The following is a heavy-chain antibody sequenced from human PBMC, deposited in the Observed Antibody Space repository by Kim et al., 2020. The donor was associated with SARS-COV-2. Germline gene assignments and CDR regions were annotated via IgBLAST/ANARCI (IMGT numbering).Heavy chain of an antibody. CDR1: GFTFSSYG. V-gene: IGHV3-30*18. CDR2: ISYDGSNK. Sequence: GGSLRLSCAASGFTFSSYGMHWVRQAPGKGLEWVAVISYDGSNKYYADSVKGRFTISRDNSKNTLYLQMNSLRAEDTAVYYCAKEGWYSSSWYVPLTPEYFQHWGQGTLVTVSS. D-gene: IGHD6-13*01. J-gene: IGHJ1*01. CDR3: AKEGWYSSSWYVPLTPEYFQH.